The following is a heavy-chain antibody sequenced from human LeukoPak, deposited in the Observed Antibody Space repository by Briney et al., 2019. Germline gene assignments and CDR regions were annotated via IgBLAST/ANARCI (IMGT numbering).Heavy chain of an antibody. V-gene: IGHV6-1*01. Sequence: SRTLSLTCAISGDSVSSNSAAWNWIRQSPARGLECLGRTYYRSKWYSEYTESVKSRINIRPDISKNQYSLQLNSVTPEDTAVYYCARSGDTTVAYWGQGTLVTVSS. CDR3: ARSGDTTVAY. CDR1: GDSVSSNSAA. D-gene: IGHD1-1*01. CDR2: TYYRSKWYS. J-gene: IGHJ4*02.